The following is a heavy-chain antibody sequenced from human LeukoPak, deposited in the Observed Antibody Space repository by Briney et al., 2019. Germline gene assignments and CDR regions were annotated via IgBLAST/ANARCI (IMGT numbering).Heavy chain of an antibody. V-gene: IGHV4-39*01. CDR2: IYYSGST. CDR3: ARWATAANGGFDY. J-gene: IGHJ4*02. Sequence: WVRQPPGKGLEWIGSIYYSGSTYYNPSLKSRVTISVDTSKNQFSLKLSSVTAADTAVYYCARWATAANGGFDYWGQGTLVTVSS. D-gene: IGHD2-2*01.